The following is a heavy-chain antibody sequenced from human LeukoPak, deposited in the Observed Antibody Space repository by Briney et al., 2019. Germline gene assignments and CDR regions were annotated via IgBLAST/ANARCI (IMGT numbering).Heavy chain of an antibody. Sequence: ASVKVSCKASGYTLSGYYIHWVRQAPGQGLEWMGWINPNSGATNYAQKFQGRVIMTRDTSISTAYMELNRLRSDDTAVYYCATRGASLTIFGVVTSGDAFDVWGLGTMVTVSS. CDR3: ATRGASLTIFGVVTSGDAFDV. V-gene: IGHV1-2*02. CDR2: INPNSGAT. J-gene: IGHJ3*01. D-gene: IGHD3-3*01. CDR1: GYTLSGYY.